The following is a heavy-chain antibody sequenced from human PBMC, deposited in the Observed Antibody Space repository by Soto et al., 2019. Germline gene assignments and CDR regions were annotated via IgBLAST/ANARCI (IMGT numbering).Heavy chain of an antibody. Sequence: QVQLVQSGAEVKKPGCSVKVSCKASGGTFSSYAISWVRQAPGQGLEWMGGIIPIFGTANYAQKLQGRVTITADKSTSTAYMELSSLRSDDTDVYYCAICYYYDSSDDWYFDLWGRGTLVTVYS. J-gene: IGHJ2*01. D-gene: IGHD3-22*01. CDR3: AICYYYDSSDDWYFDL. CDR1: GGTFSSYA. CDR2: IIPIFGTA. V-gene: IGHV1-69*06.